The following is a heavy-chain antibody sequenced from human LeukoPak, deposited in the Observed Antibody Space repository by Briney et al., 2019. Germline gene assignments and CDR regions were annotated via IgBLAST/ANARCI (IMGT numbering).Heavy chain of an antibody. D-gene: IGHD6-13*01. CDR1: GGSVRRGNYY. CDR2: IYTSGTT. Sequence: PSETLSLTCTVSGGSVRRGNYYWTWIRQPAGSGLEWIGRIYTSGTTDYNPSLRTRVTISVDTSKNQFSLKLSSVTAADTAVYYCASSPDSGYSSSWYQDLYWGQGTLVTVSS. V-gene: IGHV4-61*02. CDR3: ASSPDSGYSSSWYQDLY. J-gene: IGHJ4*02.